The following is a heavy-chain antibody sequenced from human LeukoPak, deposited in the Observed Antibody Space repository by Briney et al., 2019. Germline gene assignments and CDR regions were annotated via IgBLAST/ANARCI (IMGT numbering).Heavy chain of an antibody. Sequence: PGESLKISCKGSGYSFGSYWIGWVRQIPGKGLEWMGIIYPGDSDTRYSPSFQGQVTISADKSIKTASLQWSSLKASDTAIYYCASSTAVTTHYFDFWGQGTLVTVSS. CDR3: ASSTAVTTHYFDF. D-gene: IGHD4-17*01. CDR1: GYSFGSYW. J-gene: IGHJ4*02. V-gene: IGHV5-51*01. CDR2: IYPGDSDT.